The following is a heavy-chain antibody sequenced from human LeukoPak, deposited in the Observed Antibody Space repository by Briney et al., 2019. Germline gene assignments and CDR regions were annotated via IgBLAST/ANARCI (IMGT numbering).Heavy chain of an antibody. V-gene: IGHV4-59*01. Sequence: PSETLSLTCTVSGGSISSYYWSWIRQPPGKGLEWIGYIYYSGSTNYNPSLKSRVTISVDTSKNQFSLKLSSVTAADTAVYYCARAGADYGDAPFDYWGQGTLVTVSS. D-gene: IGHD4-17*01. CDR2: IYYSGST. CDR1: GGSISSYY. J-gene: IGHJ4*02. CDR3: ARAGADYGDAPFDY.